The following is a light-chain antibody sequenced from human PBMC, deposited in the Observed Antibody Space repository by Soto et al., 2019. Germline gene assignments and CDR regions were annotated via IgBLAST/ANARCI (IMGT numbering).Light chain of an antibody. CDR2: KAS. CDR3: QQYNYLRT. CDR1: QSINSG. Sequence: LQMTQSPSTLSASVGDTVTITCRASQSINSGLAWYQQKPGRAPKLLFYKASSLESGVPSRFSGSGYGTKFALTISTLLPDDFASYYYQQYNYLRTFGQGTKVEIK. V-gene: IGKV1-5*03. J-gene: IGKJ1*01.